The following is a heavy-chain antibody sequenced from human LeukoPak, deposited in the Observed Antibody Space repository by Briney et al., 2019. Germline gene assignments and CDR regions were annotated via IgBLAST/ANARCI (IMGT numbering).Heavy chain of an antibody. J-gene: IGHJ4*02. V-gene: IGHV1-2*02. D-gene: IGHD3-22*01. Sequence: ASVKVSCKASGYTFTGYYMHWVRQAPGQGLEWMGWINPNSGGTNYAQKFQGRVTMTRDTSISTAYVELSRLRSDDTAVYYCAYDSSGYYYHLNFDYWGQGTLVTVSS. CDR2: INPNSGGT. CDR1: GYTFTGYY. CDR3: AYDSSGYYYHLNFDY.